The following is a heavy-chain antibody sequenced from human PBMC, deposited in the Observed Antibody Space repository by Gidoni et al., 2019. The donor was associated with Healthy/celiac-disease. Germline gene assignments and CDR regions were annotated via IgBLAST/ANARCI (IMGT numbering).Heavy chain of an antibody. V-gene: IGHV4-39*01. J-gene: IGHJ4*02. CDR3: GGGGYCSGGSCYSGLDY. CDR2: IYYSGST. CDR1: GGSISSSSYY. Sequence: QLQLQESGPGLVKPSETLSLTCTVSGGSISSSSYYWGWIRQPPGKGLEWIGSIYYSGSTYYNPSLKSRVTISVDTSKNQFSLKLSSVTAADTAVYYCGGGGYCSGGSCYSGLDYWGQGTLVTVSS. D-gene: IGHD2-15*01.